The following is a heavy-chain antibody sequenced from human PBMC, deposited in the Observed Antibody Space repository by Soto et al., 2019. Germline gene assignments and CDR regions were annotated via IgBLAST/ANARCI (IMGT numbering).Heavy chain of an antibody. V-gene: IGHV3-33*01. J-gene: IGHJ2*01. CDR3: AREGYYYWYFDL. Sequence: QVQLVESGGGVVQPGRSLRLSCAASGFTFSSYGMHWVRQAAGKGLEWVAVIWYDGSNKYYADSVKGRFTISRDNSKNTLYLQMNSLRAEDTAVYYCAREGYYYWYFDLWGRGTLVTVSS. CDR2: IWYDGSNK. D-gene: IGHD1-26*01. CDR1: GFTFSSYG.